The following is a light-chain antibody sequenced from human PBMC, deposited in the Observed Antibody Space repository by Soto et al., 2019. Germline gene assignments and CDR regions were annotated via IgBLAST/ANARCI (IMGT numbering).Light chain of an antibody. Sequence: QSVLTQPPSASGAPGQRVTISCSGGTSNIGSYTVNWYQQLPGTAPKLLIHSDNHRPSGVPDRFSGSKSGTSASLAISGLQSEDEADYYCAAWDDGLNGDVFGTGTKLTVL. J-gene: IGLJ1*01. V-gene: IGLV1-44*01. CDR3: AAWDDGLNGDV. CDR2: SDN. CDR1: TSNIGSYT.